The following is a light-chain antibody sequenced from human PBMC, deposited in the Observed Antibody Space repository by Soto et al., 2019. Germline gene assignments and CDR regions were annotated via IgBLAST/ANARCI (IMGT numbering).Light chain of an antibody. CDR1: SSNIGAGYD. V-gene: IGLV1-40*01. CDR2: DNT. Sequence: QSVLTQPPSVSGAPGQRVTISCIGSSSNIGAGYDVHWYRQLPGTAPKLLIYDNTNRPSGVPDRFSGSKSGTSASLAITGLQAEDEADYYCQSYDSSLSAWVFGGGAKLTVL. CDR3: QSYDSSLSAWV. J-gene: IGLJ3*02.